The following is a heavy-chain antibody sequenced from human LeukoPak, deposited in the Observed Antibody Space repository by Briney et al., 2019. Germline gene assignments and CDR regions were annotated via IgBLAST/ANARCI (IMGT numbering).Heavy chain of an antibody. CDR3: AGGLTIFGVVIEYYFDY. CDR2: INHSGST. V-gene: IGHV4-34*08. D-gene: IGHD3-3*01. J-gene: IGHJ4*02. Sequence: PGGSLRLSCAASGFTFSSYAMNWVRQPPGRGLEWIGEINHSGSTNYNPSLKSRVTISVDTSKNQFSLKLSSVTAADTAVYYCAGGLTIFGVVIEYYFDYWGQGTLVTVSS. CDR1: GFTFSSYA.